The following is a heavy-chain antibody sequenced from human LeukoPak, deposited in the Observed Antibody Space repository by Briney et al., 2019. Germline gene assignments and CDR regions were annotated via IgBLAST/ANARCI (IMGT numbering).Heavy chain of an antibody. D-gene: IGHD6-13*01. Sequence: GGSLRLSCAASGFAFSSYWMHWVRQAPGKGLVWVSHINSDGRSTTYADSVKGRFTISRDNAKNTLYLQMNSLRAEDTAVYYCALSREAAGTVFDDWGQGTLVTVSS. CDR3: ALSREAAGTVFDD. CDR2: INSDGRST. CDR1: GFAFSSYW. V-gene: IGHV3-74*01. J-gene: IGHJ4*02.